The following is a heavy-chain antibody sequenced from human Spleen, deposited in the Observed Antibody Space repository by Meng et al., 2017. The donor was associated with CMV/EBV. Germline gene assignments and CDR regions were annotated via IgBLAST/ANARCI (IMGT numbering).Heavy chain of an antibody. D-gene: IGHD6-13*01. CDR2: ISAYTGDT. V-gene: IGHV1-18*01. J-gene: IGHJ4*02. Sequence: ASVKVSCKASGGTFSSYAISWVRQAPGQGLEWMGGISAYTGDTNYAQKLQGRVMMTTDTSITTAYMELRSLRSDDTAVYYCARDRLAAGGGTGYWGQGTLVTVSS. CDR3: ARDRLAAGGGTGY. CDR1: GGTFSSYA.